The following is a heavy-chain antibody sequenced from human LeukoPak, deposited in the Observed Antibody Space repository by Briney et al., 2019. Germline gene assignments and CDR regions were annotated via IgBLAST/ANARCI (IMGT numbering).Heavy chain of an antibody. CDR3: ADSNYWYPVDY. CDR2: ITGSGDST. J-gene: IGHJ4*02. Sequence: GGSLRLSCAASGFTFSSYAMRWVRQAPGKGLEWVSSITGSGDSTYYADSVKGRFTISRDNSKNTLYLQMNSLRAEDAAVYYCADSNYWYPVDYWGQGTLVTVSS. CDR1: GFTFSSYA. V-gene: IGHV3-23*01. D-gene: IGHD4-11*01.